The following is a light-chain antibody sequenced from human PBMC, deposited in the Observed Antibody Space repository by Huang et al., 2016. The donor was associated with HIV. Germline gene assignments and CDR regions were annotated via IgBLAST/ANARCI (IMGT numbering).Light chain of an antibody. J-gene: IGKJ4*01. V-gene: IGKV1-17*03. CDR3: LQHNDFPLT. CDR1: QDITTY. CDR2: AAA. Sequence: DIQMTQSPSAMSASIGDRVIIACRASQDITTYLAWFQQKPGKVPKRLIYAAANLEGGVPSRFSGSGSGTGFTLTISSLQPEDSATYYCLQHNDFPLTFGGGARVEI.